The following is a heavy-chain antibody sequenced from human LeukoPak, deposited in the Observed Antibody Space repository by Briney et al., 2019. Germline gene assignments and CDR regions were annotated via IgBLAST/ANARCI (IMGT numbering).Heavy chain of an antibody. J-gene: IGHJ4*02. CDR3: VKEGDYYDSGGYYDY. CDR1: GFTFRSYA. D-gene: IGHD3-22*01. Sequence: PRGSLRLSCSASGFTFRSYAMHWVRQAPGKGLEYVSAISSNGGSTYYADSVKGRFTISRDNSKNTLYLQMSSLRAEDTAVYYCVKEGDYYDSGGYYDYWGQGTLVTVSS. V-gene: IGHV3-64D*06. CDR2: ISSNGGST.